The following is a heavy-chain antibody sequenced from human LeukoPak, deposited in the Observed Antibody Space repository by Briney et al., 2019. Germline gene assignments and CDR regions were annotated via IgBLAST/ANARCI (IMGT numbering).Heavy chain of an antibody. D-gene: IGHD3-22*01. CDR2: IYYSGTT. J-gene: IGHJ6*03. CDR1: GGSINSYY. Sequence: SETLSLTCTVSGGSINSYYWSWIRQPPGKGLEWIGYIYYSGTTRYNPSLNSRVTMSVDTSKNQFSLKLNSVTAADTAVYYCARSSEGRYYYDSSGFSYYYYYMDVWGKGTTVTISS. V-gene: IGHV4-59*12. CDR3: ARSSEGRYYYDSSGFSYYYYYMDV.